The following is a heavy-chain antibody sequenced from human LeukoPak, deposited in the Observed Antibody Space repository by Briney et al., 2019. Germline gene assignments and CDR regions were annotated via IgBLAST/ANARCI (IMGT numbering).Heavy chain of an antibody. CDR2: INHSGST. J-gene: IGHJ4*02. CDR3: ARDGDLTAGTTVVTPGLDY. D-gene: IGHD4-23*01. CDR1: GGSFSGYY. Sequence: SETLSLTCAVYGGSFSGYYWSWIRQPPGKGLEWIGEINHSGSTNYNPSLKSRVTISVDMSKNQFSLKLSSVTAADTAVYYCARDGDLTAGTTVVTPGLDYWGQGTLVTVSS. V-gene: IGHV4-34*01.